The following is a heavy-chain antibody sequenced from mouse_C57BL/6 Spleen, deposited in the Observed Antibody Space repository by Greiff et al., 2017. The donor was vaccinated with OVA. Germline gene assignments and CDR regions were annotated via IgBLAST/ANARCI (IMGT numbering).Heavy chain of an antibody. D-gene: IGHD2-1*01. Sequence: EVQVVESGGGLVQPGGSLSLSCAASGFTFTDYYMSWVRQPPGKALEWLGFIRNKANGYTTEYSASVKGRFTISRDNSQSILYLQMNALRAEDSATYYCARYFDYGNYFDYWGQGTTLTVSS. CDR1: GFTFTDYY. CDR2: IRNKANGYTT. CDR3: ARYFDYGNYFDY. J-gene: IGHJ2*01. V-gene: IGHV7-3*01.